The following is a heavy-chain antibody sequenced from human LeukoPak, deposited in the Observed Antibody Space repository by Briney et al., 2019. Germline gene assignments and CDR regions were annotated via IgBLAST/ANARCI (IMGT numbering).Heavy chain of an antibody. D-gene: IGHD6-19*01. V-gene: IGHV4-59*01. CDR1: GGSISSYY. CDR2: IYYSGST. Sequence: SETLSLTCTVSGGSISSYYWSWIRQPPGKGLEWIGYIYYSGSTNYNPSPKSRVTISVDTSKNQSSLKLSSVTAADTAVFYCARGGSSGWLLDYWGQGTLVTVSS. J-gene: IGHJ4*02. CDR3: ARGGSSGWLLDY.